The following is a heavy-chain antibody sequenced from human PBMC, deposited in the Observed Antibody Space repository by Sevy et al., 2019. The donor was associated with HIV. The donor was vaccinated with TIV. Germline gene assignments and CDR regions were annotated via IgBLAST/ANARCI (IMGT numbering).Heavy chain of an antibody. CDR3: ARDSVVVAAISSYYFDY. V-gene: IGHV3-7*01. CDR2: IKQDGSEK. CDR1: GFSFSSYW. D-gene: IGHD2-15*01. Sequence: GGSLRLSCAGSGFSFSSYWMSWVRQAPGKGLEWVANIKQDGSEKDYVDSVKGRFTISRDNAKNSLYLQMNSLKAEDTAVYYCARDSVVVAAISSYYFDYWGQGTLVTVSS. J-gene: IGHJ4*02.